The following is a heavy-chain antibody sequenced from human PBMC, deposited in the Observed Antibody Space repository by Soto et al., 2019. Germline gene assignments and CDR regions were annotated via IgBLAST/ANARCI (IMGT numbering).Heavy chain of an antibody. Sequence: ASVKVSCKASGYTFSSYFITWVRQAPGQGLEWMGWISAYNGNTNYAQMLQGRVTMTTDTSTNTAYMELRSLRSDDTTVFYCARQNYYSGMDVWGQGTTVTVSS. CDR2: ISAYNGNT. V-gene: IGHV1-18*01. CDR3: ARQNYYSGMDV. J-gene: IGHJ6*02. CDR1: GYTFSSYF.